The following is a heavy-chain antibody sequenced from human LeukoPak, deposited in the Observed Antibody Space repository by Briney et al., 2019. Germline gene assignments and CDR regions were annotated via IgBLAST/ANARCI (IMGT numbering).Heavy chain of an antibody. D-gene: IGHD3-16*01. CDR3: ARTRYDYVWGSYMDV. CDR2: INHSGST. J-gene: IGHJ6*04. CDR1: GGSFSGYY. Sequence: SETLSLTCAVYGGSFSGYYWSWIRQPPGKGLEWIGEINHSGSTNYNPSLKSRVTISVDTSKNQFSLKLSSVTAADTAVYYCARTRYDYVWGSYMDVWGKGTTVTVSS. V-gene: IGHV4-34*01.